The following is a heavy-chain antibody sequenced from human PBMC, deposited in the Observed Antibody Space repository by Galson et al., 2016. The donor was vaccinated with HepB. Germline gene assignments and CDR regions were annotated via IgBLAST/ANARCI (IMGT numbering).Heavy chain of an antibody. CDR1: GFYSGGHS. D-gene: IGHD3-9*01. CDR2: IDSGSDTI. Sequence: SLRLSCAASGFYSGGHSMNWVRQAPGKGLQWVLYIDSGSDTIYYADSVRGRFTISRDNARNSLFLLMNSLRAEDTAVYYCVRGITIFGAYYYNGMDVWGQGTTVTVSS. J-gene: IGHJ6*02. V-gene: IGHV3-48*04. CDR3: VRGITIFGAYYYNGMDV.